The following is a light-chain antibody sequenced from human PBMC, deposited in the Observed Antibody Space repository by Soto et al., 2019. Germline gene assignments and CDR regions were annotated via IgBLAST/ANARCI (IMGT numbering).Light chain of an antibody. J-gene: IGKJ2*01. CDR3: QQSYNSPYS. CDR1: QSIYNY. V-gene: IGKV1-39*01. Sequence: DIQMTQSPSSLSASLGDRVTITCRASQSIYNYLNCSQQEEVQAPKLLIYAATSLESGVPSRFSGSGSGTEFTRTISSLQPGDFATYYCQQSYNSPYSFGLGTKLEIK. CDR2: AAT.